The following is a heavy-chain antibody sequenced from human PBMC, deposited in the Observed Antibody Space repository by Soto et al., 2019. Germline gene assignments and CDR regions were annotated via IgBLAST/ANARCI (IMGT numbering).Heavy chain of an antibody. J-gene: IGHJ6*02. CDR2: IYYSGST. Sequence: QVQLQESGPGLVKPSQTLSLTCTVSGGSISSGGYYWSWIRQHPGKGLEWIGYIYYSGSTYSTPSLKSRVTISVDPSKNQFSLKLSSVTAADTAVYYCARDLRYFDYGEEYYYYGMDVWGQGTTVTVSS. V-gene: IGHV4-31*03. D-gene: IGHD3-9*01. CDR3: ARDLRYFDYGEEYYYYGMDV. CDR1: GGSISSGGYY.